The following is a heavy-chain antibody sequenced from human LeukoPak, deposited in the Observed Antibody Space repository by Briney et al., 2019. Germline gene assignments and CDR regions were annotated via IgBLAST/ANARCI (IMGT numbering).Heavy chain of an antibody. V-gene: IGHV5-10-1*01. CDR1: GSCFTSYW. J-gene: IGHJ4*02. Sequence: GEALQISGKGPGSCFTSYWIRRVREMRGKGLEWMGRIDPSDCYTNYSPSFQVHVTISADQSISTAYLQWSSLKASDTAMYYCARVVCSGGSCYTYLLDYWGQGTLVTVSS. CDR3: ARVVCSGGSCYTYLLDY. D-gene: IGHD2-15*01. CDR2: IDPSDCYT.